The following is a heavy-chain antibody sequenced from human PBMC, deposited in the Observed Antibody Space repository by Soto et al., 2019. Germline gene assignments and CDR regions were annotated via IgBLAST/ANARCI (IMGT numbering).Heavy chain of an antibody. D-gene: IGHD4-17*01. V-gene: IGHV1-24*01. Sequence: ASVKVSCKVSGYTLTELSMHWVRQAPGKGLEWMGGFDPEDGETIYAQKFQGRVTMTEDTSTDTAYMELSSLRSEDTAVYYCANIDYGDYSATNGFDPWGQGTLVTVSS. J-gene: IGHJ5*02. CDR2: FDPEDGET. CDR3: ANIDYGDYSATNGFDP. CDR1: GYTLTELS.